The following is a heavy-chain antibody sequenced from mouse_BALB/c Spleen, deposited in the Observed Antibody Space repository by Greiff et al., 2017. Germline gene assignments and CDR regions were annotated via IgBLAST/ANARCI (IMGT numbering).Heavy chain of an antibody. CDR3: TRGDEAY. CDR2: IRLKSNNYAT. Sequence: EVKVEESGGGLVQPGGSMKLSCVASGFTFSNYWMNWVRQSPEKGLEWVAEIRLKSNNYATHYAESVKGRFTISRDDSKSSVYLQMNNLRAEDTGIYYCTRGDEAYWGQGTLVTVSA. V-gene: IGHV6-6*02. J-gene: IGHJ3*01. CDR1: GFTFSNYW. D-gene: IGHD3-3*01.